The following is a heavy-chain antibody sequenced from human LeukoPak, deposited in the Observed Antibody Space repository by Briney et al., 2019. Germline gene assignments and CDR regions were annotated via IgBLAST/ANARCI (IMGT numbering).Heavy chain of an antibody. V-gene: IGHV3-74*01. Sequence: GGSLRLSCAASGFTFSSYWMHWVRQVPGKGLVWVSRINSDGSGRSYVDSVMGRFTISRDNAKNTLYLQLDSLRAEDTAVYYCARGLAVAGSSWFDPWGQGTLVSVSS. CDR3: ARGLAVAGSSWFDP. CDR2: INSDGSGR. D-gene: IGHD6-19*01. CDR1: GFTFSSYW. J-gene: IGHJ5*02.